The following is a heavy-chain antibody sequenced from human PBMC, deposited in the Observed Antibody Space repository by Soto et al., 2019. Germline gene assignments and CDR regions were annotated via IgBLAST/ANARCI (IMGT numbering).Heavy chain of an antibody. CDR3: ARRDYDKRAHDI. Sequence: ASVKVSCKASGYTFTNYGFSWVRQAPGQGLEWMGWISAYNGDKKYAQKFQGRVTMTTDISARTADMELRSLRSDDTAMYYCARRDYDKRAHDIWGQGIMVTVSS. J-gene: IGHJ3*02. V-gene: IGHV1-18*01. CDR2: ISAYNGDK. CDR1: GYTFTNYG. D-gene: IGHD3-22*01.